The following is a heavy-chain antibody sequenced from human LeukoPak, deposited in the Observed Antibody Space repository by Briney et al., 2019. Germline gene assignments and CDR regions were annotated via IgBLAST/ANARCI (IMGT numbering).Heavy chain of an antibody. CDR1: GGSFSGYY. D-gene: IGHD3-10*01. V-gene: IGHV4-34*01. Sequence: SETLSLTCAVYGGSFSGYYWSWIRQPPGKGLEWIGEINHSGSTNYNPSLKSRVTISVDTSKNQFSLKLSSVTAADTAVYYCARGAGGLLWFGELSRWFDPWGQGTLVTVSS. CDR2: INHSGST. J-gene: IGHJ5*02. CDR3: ARGAGGLLWFGELSRWFDP.